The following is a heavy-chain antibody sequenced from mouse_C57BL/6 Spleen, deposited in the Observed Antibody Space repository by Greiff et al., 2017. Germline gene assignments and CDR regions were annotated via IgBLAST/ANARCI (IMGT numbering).Heavy chain of an antibody. CDR3: ARSGYYFDY. Sequence: VQLQQSGPELVKPGASVKISCKASGYAFSSSWMNWVKQRPGKGLEWIGRIYPGDGDTNYNGKFKGKATLTADKSSSTAYMQLSSLTSEDSAVYFCARSGYYFDYWGQGTTLTVSS. V-gene: IGHV1-82*01. CDR1: GYAFSSSW. CDR2: IYPGDGDT. J-gene: IGHJ2*01. D-gene: IGHD3-2*02.